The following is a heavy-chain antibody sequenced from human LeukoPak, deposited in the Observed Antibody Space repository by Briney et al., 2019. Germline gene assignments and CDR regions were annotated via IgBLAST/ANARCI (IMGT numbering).Heavy chain of an antibody. V-gene: IGHV3-23*01. J-gene: IGHJ4*02. Sequence: PGGSLRLSCEAYGFTFSTYGMSWVRQAQGKLLEWVTSSGGSDVSTYYADSVKGRFTISRDNSKNTLYLQRNSLRPEDTAVYYCAPLAVADDYFDYGGKGPLVTVSS. D-gene: IGHD6-19*01. CDR3: APLAVADDYFDY. CDR1: GFTFSTYG. CDR2: SGGSDVST.